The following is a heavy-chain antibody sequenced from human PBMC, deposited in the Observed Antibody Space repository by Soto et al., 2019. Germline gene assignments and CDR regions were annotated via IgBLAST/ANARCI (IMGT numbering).Heavy chain of an antibody. CDR3: EGGSGRVGEYYYYYGMDV. CDR2: IYYSGST. V-gene: IGHV4-39*01. D-gene: IGHD3-10*01. CDR1: GGSISSSSYY. J-gene: IGHJ6*02. Sequence: SETLSLTCTVSGGSISSSSYYWGWIRQPPGKGLEWIGSIYYSGSTYYNPSLKSRVTISVDTSKNQFSLKLSSVTAADTAVYYCEGGSGRVGEYYYYYGMDVWVQGTTVTVS.